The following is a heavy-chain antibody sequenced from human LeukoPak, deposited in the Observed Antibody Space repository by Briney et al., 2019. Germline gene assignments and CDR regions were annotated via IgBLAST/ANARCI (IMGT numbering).Heavy chain of an antibody. CDR1: GFTFRSYW. V-gene: IGHV3-74*01. Sequence: PGGSLRLSCAVSGFTFRSYWMSWVRQAPGKGLVWVSRISSDGTIISYADSVKGRFTLSRDTAKNTLYLQMNSLRAEDTAVYYCAKDVSRILTGARNYFDSWGQGTLVTVSS. D-gene: IGHD3-9*01. CDR3: AKDVSRILTGARNYFDS. J-gene: IGHJ4*02. CDR2: ISSDGTII.